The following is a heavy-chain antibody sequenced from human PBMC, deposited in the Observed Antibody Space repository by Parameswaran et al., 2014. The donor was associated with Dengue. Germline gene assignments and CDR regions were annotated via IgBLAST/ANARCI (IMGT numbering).Heavy chain of an antibody. D-gene: IGHD5-18*01. CDR2: IYPGDSDT. CDR3: ARESDTSMKDDYYGLDV. V-gene: IGHV5-51*01. Sequence: VRQMPGKGLEWMGTIYPGDSDTRYNPSFQGQVTISADKSIRTAYLQWSSLKASDTAMYYCARESDTSMKDDYYGLDVWGQGTTVTVSS. J-gene: IGHJ6*02.